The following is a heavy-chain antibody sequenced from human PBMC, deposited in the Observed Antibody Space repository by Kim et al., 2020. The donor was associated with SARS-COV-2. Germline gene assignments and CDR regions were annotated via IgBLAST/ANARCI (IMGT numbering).Heavy chain of an antibody. CDR3: ARGPVAGTNY. J-gene: IGHJ4*02. CDR2: ST. Sequence: STDYEDYVKGRFTISRDNSENTLYLQMNSLRAEDTAVYYCARGPVAGTNYWGQGTLVTVSS. D-gene: IGHD6-19*01. V-gene: IGHV3-66*01.